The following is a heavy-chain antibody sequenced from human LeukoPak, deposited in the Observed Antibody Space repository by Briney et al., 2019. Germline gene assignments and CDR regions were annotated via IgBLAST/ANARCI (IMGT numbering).Heavy chain of an antibody. CDR1: GFTFSSYA. CDR2: ISGSGGST. V-gene: IGHV3-23*01. Sequence: PGGSPRLSCAASGFTFSSYAMSWVRQAPGKGLEWVSAISGSGGSTYYADSVKGRFTISRDNSKNTLYLQMNSLRAEDTAVYYCAKDLGYYDSSGYQTGFDYWGQGTLVTVSS. J-gene: IGHJ4*02. D-gene: IGHD3-22*01. CDR3: AKDLGYYDSSGYQTGFDY.